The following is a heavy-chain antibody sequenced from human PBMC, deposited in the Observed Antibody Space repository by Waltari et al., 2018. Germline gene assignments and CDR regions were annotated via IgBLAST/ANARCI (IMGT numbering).Heavy chain of an antibody. V-gene: IGHV1-46*01. CDR2: INPSGGST. D-gene: IGHD2-21*02. J-gene: IGHJ2*01. CDR3: ARDGRGNCGGDCYPAPGYWYFDL. Sequence: QVQLVQSGAEVKKPGASVKVSCKASGYTFTSYYMHWVRQAPGQGLEWMGIINPSGGSTSYAQKFQGRVTMTRDTATSTVYMELSSLRSEDTAVYYCARDGRGNCGGDCYPAPGYWYFDLWGRGTLVTVSS. CDR1: GYTFTSYY.